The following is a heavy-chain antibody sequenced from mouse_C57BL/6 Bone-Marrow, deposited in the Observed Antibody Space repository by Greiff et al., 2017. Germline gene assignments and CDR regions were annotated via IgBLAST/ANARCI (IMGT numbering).Heavy chain of an antibody. V-gene: IGHV5-6*01. CDR2: ISSGGSYT. D-gene: IGHD2-4*01. Sequence: VQLKESGGDLVKPGGSLKLSCAASGFTFSSYGMSWVRQTPDKRLEWVATISSGGSYTYYPDSVKGRFTISRDNAKNTLYLQMSSLKSEDTAMYYCARVLRSKYRYAMDDWGQGTSVTVSS. J-gene: IGHJ4*01. CDR1: GFTFSSYG. CDR3: ARVLRSKYRYAMDD.